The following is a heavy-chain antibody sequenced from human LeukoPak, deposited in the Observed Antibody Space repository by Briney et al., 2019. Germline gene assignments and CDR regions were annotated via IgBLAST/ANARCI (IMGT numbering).Heavy chain of an antibody. CDR3: AKHFTGYPSDAFDI. CDR2: INPYNGDT. Sequence: ASVKVSCKASGYNFSSYGISWVRQAPGQGLERIAWINPYNGDTNYVQTLQGRLTITRDTSTSTAYLDLRSLGSDDTAVYYCAKHFTGYPSDAFDIWGQGTMVTVSS. V-gene: IGHV1-18*01. CDR1: GYNFSSYG. J-gene: IGHJ3*02. D-gene: IGHD3-9*01.